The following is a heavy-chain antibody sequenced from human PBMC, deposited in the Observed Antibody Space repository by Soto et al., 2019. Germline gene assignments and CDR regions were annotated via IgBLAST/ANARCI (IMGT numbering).Heavy chain of an antibody. V-gene: IGHV1-69*01. CDR1: GGTFGNHA. Sequence: QVQLVQSGAEVKKPGSSVRVSCKASGGTFGNHAISWVRQAPGQGLEWLGGIIPVLGVGDNAQNFQGRVTITADASTSTAYLELSSLRSEDTALYYCAREAGYTYGYVFYYWGQGTLVTVSS. J-gene: IGHJ4*02. CDR2: IIPVLGVG. D-gene: IGHD5-18*01. CDR3: AREAGYTYGYVFYY.